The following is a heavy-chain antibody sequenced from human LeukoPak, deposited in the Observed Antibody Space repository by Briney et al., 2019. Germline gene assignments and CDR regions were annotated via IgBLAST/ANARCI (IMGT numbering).Heavy chain of an antibody. V-gene: IGHV4-34*01. D-gene: IGHD2-2*01. CDR2: INHSGST. J-gene: IGHJ6*02. Sequence: PSETLSLTCAVYGGSFSGYYWSWIRQPPGKGLEWIGEINHSGSTNYNPSLKSRVTISVDTSKNQFSLKLSSVTAADTAVYYCARVGRYCSSTSCYLGGYYYYGMNVWGQGTTVTVSS. CDR3: ARVGRYCSSTSCYLGGYYYYGMNV. CDR1: GGSFSGYY.